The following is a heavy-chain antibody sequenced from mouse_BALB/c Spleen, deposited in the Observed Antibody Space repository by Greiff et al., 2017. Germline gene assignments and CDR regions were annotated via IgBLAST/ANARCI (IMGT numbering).Heavy chain of an antibody. CDR1: GFTFSSFG. D-gene: IGHD1-1*01. CDR3: ARGPNYYGSSPYAMDY. J-gene: IGHJ4*01. V-gene: IGHV5-17*02. Sequence: EVHLVESGGGLVQPGGSRKLSCAASGFTFSSFGMHWVRQAPEKGLEWVAYISSGSSTIYYADTVKGRFTISRDNPKNTLFLQMTSLRSEDTAMYYCARGPNYYGSSPYAMDYWGQGTSVTVSS. CDR2: ISSGSSTI.